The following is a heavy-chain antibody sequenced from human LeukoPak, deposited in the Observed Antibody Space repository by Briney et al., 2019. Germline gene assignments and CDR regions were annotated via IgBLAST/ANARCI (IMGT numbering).Heavy chain of an antibody. D-gene: IGHD3-10*01. Sequence: PSETLSLTCAVYGGSFSGYYWSWIRQPPGKGLEWIGYIYYSGSTNYNPSLKSRVTISVDTSKNQFSLKLSSVTAADTAVYYCARYSSDKFFGIDYWGQGTLVTVSS. CDR1: GGSFSGYY. J-gene: IGHJ4*02. CDR3: ARYSSDKFFGIDY. CDR2: IYYSGST. V-gene: IGHV4-59*08.